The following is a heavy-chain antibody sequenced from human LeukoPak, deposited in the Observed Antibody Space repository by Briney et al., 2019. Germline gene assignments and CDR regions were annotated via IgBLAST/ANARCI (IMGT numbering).Heavy chain of an antibody. J-gene: IGHJ4*02. CDR2: ISYDGSNK. CDR3: ARGRYYYDSSGYYRGYYFDY. CDR1: GFTFSSYA. V-gene: IGHV3-30-3*01. Sequence: PGGSLILSCAASGFTFSSYAMHWVRQAPGKGLEWVAVISYDGSNKYYADSVKGRFTISRDNSKNTLYLQMNSLRAEDTAVYYCARGRYYYDSSGYYRGYYFDYWGQGTLVTVSS. D-gene: IGHD3-22*01.